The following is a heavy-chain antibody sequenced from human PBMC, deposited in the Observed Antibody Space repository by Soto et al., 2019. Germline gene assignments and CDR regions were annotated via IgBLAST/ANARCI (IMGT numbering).Heavy chain of an antibody. CDR1: GFTFDDYA. D-gene: IGHD3-10*02. J-gene: IGHJ4*02. Sequence: EVQLVESGGGLVQPGRSLRLSCAASGFTFDDYAMHWVRQAPGKGLEWVSGISWNSGSIGYADSVKGRFTISRDNAKNSLYLQMNSLRAEDTALYYCAKDLPGCSGSYYGTGFDYWGQGTLVTVSS. CDR3: AKDLPGCSGSYYGTGFDY. CDR2: ISWNSGSI. V-gene: IGHV3-9*01.